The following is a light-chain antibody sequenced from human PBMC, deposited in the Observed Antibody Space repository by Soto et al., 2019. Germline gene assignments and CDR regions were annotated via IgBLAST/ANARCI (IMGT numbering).Light chain of an antibody. CDR3: QKYNSAPIT. J-gene: IGKJ5*01. Sequence: DIQPAPFPSSLFGSLGGRVPISCRASHDISNYLAWYQKRPGKVPKILIFAASTLQSGVPSRFSGSGSGTDFNLTISRLQTEDVATYYCQKYNSAPITFGQGTRLEIK. CDR2: AAS. CDR1: HDISNY. V-gene: IGKV1-27*01.